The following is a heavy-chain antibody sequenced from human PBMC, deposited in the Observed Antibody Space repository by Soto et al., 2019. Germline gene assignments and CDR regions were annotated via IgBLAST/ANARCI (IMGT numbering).Heavy chain of an antibody. Sequence: PGGSLRLSCAASGFTFSSYGMHWVRQAPGKGLEWVAVISYDGSNKYYADSVKGRFTISRDNSKNTLYLQMNSLRAEDTAVYYCAKEGTEETAPYSYYYYGMDVWGQGTTVTVSS. CDR1: GFTFSSYG. V-gene: IGHV3-30*18. J-gene: IGHJ6*02. CDR2: ISYDGSNK. D-gene: IGHD1-26*01. CDR3: AKEGTEETAPYSYYYYGMDV.